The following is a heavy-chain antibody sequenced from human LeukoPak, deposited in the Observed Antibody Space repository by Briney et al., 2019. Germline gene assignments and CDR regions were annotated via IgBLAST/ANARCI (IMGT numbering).Heavy chain of an antibody. J-gene: IGHJ4*02. Sequence: PSETLSLTCTVSGGSISSYYWSWIRQPPGKGLEWIGYIYYSGSTNYNPSPKSRVTISVDTSKNQFSLKLSSVTAADTAVYYCARALRRSYFDYWGQGTLVTVSS. CDR1: GGSISSYY. V-gene: IGHV4-59*01. CDR3: ARALRRSYFDY. CDR2: IYYSGST. D-gene: IGHD4-17*01.